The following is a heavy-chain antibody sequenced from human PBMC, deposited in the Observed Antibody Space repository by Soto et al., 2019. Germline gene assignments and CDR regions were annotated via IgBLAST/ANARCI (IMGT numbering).Heavy chain of an antibody. D-gene: IGHD4-17*01. CDR1: GGTFSSYT. Sequence: QVQLVQSGAEVKKPGSSVKVSCKASGGTFSSYTISWVRRAPGQGLEWMGRIIPILGIANYAQKFQGRVTITADKSTSTAYMELSSLRSEDTAVYYCARSDVYGDYHTRGPHDYCGQGTLVTVSS. V-gene: IGHV1-69*02. CDR2: IIPILGIA. CDR3: ARSDVYGDYHTRGPHDY. J-gene: IGHJ4*02.